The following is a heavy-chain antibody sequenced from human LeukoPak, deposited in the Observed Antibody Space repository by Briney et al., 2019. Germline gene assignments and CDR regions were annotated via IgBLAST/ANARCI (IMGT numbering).Heavy chain of an antibody. CDR3: VRGPSSGYGRFDY. CDR2: IKADGSST. V-gene: IGHV3-74*01. J-gene: IGHJ4*02. CDR1: GITLSGYW. Sequence: GGSLRLSCLASGITLSGYWMHWVRQAPGEGLVLVSRIKADGSSTTYADSVKGRFTISRDNAKSTLYLQMNSLRVEDTAVYYCVRGPSSGYGRFDYWGQGTLVTVSS. D-gene: IGHD3-22*01.